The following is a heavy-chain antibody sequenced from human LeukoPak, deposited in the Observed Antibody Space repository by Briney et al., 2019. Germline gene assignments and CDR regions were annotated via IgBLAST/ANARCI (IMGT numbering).Heavy chain of an antibody. J-gene: IGHJ4*02. Sequence: GESLKISCNASGYIFTSYCIGWVRQLPGKPLEWMGIIYPGDSNTRYNPSFHSHVTISADKAISAAYLQWSSLKESDTAMYYCARVKKRIQLWLDYWGQGTLVTVSS. CDR1: GYIFTSYC. CDR2: IYPGDSNT. V-gene: IGHV5-51*01. CDR3: ARVKKRIQLWLDY. D-gene: IGHD5-18*01.